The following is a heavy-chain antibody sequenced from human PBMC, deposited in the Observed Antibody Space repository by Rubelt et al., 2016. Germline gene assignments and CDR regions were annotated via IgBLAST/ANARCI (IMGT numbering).Heavy chain of an antibody. J-gene: IGHJ4*02. D-gene: IGHD2-15*01. CDR3: ARGQGAAYHFDY. Sequence: HQGKGLEWIGYIYYSGSTNYNPSLKSRVTISVDTSKNQFSLKLSSVTAADTAVYYCARGQGAAYHFDYWGQGTLVTVSS. V-gene: IGHV4-59*13. CDR2: IYYSGST.